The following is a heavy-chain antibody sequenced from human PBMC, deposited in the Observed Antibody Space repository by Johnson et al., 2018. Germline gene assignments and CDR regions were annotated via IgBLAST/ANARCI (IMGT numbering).Heavy chain of an antibody. Sequence: QVQLQESGPGLVEPSETLSLTCTVSGGSISSYYWSWIRQPPGKGLEWIGYIYYSGSTNYNPSLKSRVTISVDTSKNQFSLTRSSVTAAEPAVYYCARQGGIAAGRWFDPWGQGTLVTVSS. CDR3: ARQGGIAAGRWFDP. CDR1: GGSISSYY. J-gene: IGHJ5*02. D-gene: IGHD6-13*01. V-gene: IGHV4-59*01. CDR2: IYYSGST.